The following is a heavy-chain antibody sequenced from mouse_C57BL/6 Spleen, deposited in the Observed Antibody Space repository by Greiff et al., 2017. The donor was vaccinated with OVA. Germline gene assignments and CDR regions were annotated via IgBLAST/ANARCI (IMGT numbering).Heavy chain of an antibody. D-gene: IGHD1-1*01. Sequence: VKLMESGAELMKPGASVKLSCKATGYTFTGYWIEWVKQRPGHGLEWIGEILPGSGSTKYKEKFKGKATVTADTSANTAYMQLSSLSTEDSASYYCARWTVVADYWGQGTTLTVSS. V-gene: IGHV1-9*01. CDR3: ARWTVVADY. J-gene: IGHJ2*01. CDR2: ILPGSGST. CDR1: GYTFTGYW.